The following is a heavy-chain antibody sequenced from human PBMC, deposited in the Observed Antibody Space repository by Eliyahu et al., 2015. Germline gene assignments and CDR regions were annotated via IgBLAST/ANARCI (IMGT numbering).Heavy chain of an antibody. J-gene: IGHJ4*02. D-gene: IGHD4-17*01. V-gene: IGHV3-23*01. CDR2: ISGSGGST. Sequence: EVQLLESGGGLVQPGGSLXLSCXASGFXFXXYAMXWVRQAPGKGLEWVSAISGSGGSTYYADSVKGRFTISRDNSKNTLYLQMNSLRAEDTAVYYCAKASRSSTNATVFDYWGQGTLVTVSS. CDR1: GFXFXXYA. CDR3: AKASRSSTNATVFDY.